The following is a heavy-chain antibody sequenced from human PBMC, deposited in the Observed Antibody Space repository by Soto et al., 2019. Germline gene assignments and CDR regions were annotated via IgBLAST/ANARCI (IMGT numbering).Heavy chain of an antibody. CDR3: ARGQSSGYLGNWFDS. CDR1: GDSISSGGYY. Sequence: SETLSLTCIVSGDSISSGGYYWGWIRQHPGKGLEWIGYIYYSGITNYNPSLKSRVTISGDTSKNQFSLRLSSVTAADTAVYYCARGQSSGYLGNWFDSRGQGTLVTVSS. CDR2: IYYSGIT. J-gene: IGHJ5*01. V-gene: IGHV4-31*03. D-gene: IGHD3-22*01.